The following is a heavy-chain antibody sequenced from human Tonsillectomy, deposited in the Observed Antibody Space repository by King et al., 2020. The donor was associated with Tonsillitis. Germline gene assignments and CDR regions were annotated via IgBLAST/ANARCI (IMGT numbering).Heavy chain of an antibody. Sequence: QLQESGPGLVKPSETLSLTCTVSGGSISSSSYYWGWIRQPPGKGLEWIGSIYYSGSTYYNPSLKSRVTISVDTSKNQFSLKLRSVTAADTAVYYCAREGVYYYDSSGYFDYWGQGTLVTVSS. J-gene: IGHJ4*02. D-gene: IGHD3-22*01. CDR3: AREGVYYYDSSGYFDY. V-gene: IGHV4-39*07. CDR1: GGSISSSSYY. CDR2: IYYSGST.